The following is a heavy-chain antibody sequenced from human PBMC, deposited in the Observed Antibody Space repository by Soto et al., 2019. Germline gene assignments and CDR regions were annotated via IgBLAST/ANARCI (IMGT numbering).Heavy chain of an antibody. CDR3: ASTSIVGATSYYYYGMDV. D-gene: IGHD1-26*01. CDR2: ISYDGSNK. Sequence: QVQLVESGGGVVQPGRSLRLSCAASGFTFSSYAMHWVRQAPGKGLERVAVISYDGSNKYYADSVKGRFTISRDNSKNTLYLQMNSLRAEDTAVYYCASTSIVGATSYYYYGMDVWGQGTTVTVSS. J-gene: IGHJ6*02. CDR1: GFTFSSYA. V-gene: IGHV3-30-3*01.